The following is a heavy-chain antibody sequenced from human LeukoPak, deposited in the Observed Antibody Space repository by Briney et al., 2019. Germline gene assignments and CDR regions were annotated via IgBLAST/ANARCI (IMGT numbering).Heavy chain of an antibody. D-gene: IGHD5-18*01. CDR3: ASRGYSYGYSPH. Sequence: SETLSLTCTVSGGSISSSSYYWGWIRQPPGKGLEWIGSIYYSGSTYYNPSLKSRVTISVDTSKNQFSLKLSSVTVADTAVYYSASRGYSYGYSPHWGQGTLVTVSS. V-gene: IGHV4-39*01. CDR2: IYYSGST. CDR1: GGSISSSSYY. J-gene: IGHJ4*02.